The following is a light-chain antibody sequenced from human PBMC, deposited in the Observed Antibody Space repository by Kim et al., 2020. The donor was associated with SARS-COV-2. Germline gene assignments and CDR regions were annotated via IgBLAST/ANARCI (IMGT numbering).Light chain of an antibody. Sequence: SASVGDRGTITCRASQSISSWLARYQQKPGKAPKHLISLASSLESGVPSRFSGSGSGTEFTLTIISLQPDDFATYFCQQYNYYPYSFAQGTKLEI. CDR1: QSISSW. J-gene: IGKJ2*03. V-gene: IGKV1-5*03. CDR3: QQYNYYPYS. CDR2: LAS.